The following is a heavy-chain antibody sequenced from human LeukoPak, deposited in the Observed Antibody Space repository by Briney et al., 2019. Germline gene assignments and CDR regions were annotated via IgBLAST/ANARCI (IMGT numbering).Heavy chain of an antibody. CDR1: GFTFSNYW. CDR2: IKEDGSDK. D-gene: IGHD3-3*01. Sequence: PGGSLRLSCAASGFTFSNYWMSWVRQTPGKGLEWVANIKEDGSDKYYVDSLKGRFTISRDNAKNSPYLQMNSLRAEDTAVYYCAKDRTRQAYWGQGTLVTVSS. V-gene: IGHV3-7*03. J-gene: IGHJ4*02. CDR3: AKDRTRQAY.